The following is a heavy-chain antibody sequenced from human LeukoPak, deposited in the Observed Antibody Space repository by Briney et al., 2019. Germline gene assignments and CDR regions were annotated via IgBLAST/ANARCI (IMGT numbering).Heavy chain of an antibody. CDR2: IKQDGSEK. D-gene: IGHD3-16*01. V-gene: IGHV3-7*05. CDR3: ARERGGQSNDYLHGGPFDY. CDR1: GXTFSSYW. J-gene: IGHJ4*02. Sequence: GGSLRLSCAASGXTFSSYWMSWVRQAPGKGLEWVANIKQDGSEKNYMDSVKGRFTISRDNAKNSLLLQMNSLRVEDTAVYYCARERGGQSNDYLHGGPFDYWGQGTLVTVSS.